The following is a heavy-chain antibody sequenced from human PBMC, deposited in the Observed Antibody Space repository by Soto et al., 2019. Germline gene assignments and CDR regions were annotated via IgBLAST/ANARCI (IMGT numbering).Heavy chain of an antibody. CDR2: IVGSGSST. CDR3: AKAGGDCSGGSCYSNQGDC. CDR1: GFTFSNYA. D-gene: IGHD2-15*01. J-gene: IGHJ4*02. V-gene: IGHV3-23*01. Sequence: EVHLLESGGGLVQTGGSLRLSCAASGFTFSNYAMSWVRQAPGKGLEWVSGIVGSGSSTYYADSVKGRFSISRDNSKSTLYLQMNSPRADDTALYYCAKAGGDCSGGSCYSNQGDCWGQGTLVTVSS.